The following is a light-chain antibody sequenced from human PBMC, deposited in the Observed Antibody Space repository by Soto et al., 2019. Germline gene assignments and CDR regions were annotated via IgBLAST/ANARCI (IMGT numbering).Light chain of an antibody. CDR1: QSVSSSY. CDR3: QQSDGVT. Sequence: EIVLTQSPGTLSLSPGERATLSCRASQSVSSSYLAWYQQKPGQAPRLLIYGASSRDTGIPDRFSGSGSGRDFTLTIRRLEPEDFAVYYCQQSDGVTFGQGTNVEIK. CDR2: GAS. V-gene: IGKV3-20*01. J-gene: IGKJ1*01.